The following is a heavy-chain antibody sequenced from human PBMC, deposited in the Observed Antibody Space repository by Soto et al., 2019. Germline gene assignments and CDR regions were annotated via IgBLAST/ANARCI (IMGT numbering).Heavy chain of an antibody. Sequence: ESLKISCKGSGYSFTSYWIGCVRQMPGKGLEWMGIIYPGDSDTRYSPSFQGQVTISADKSISTAYLQWSSLKASDTAMYYCARGGQGGGYDFYYYYGMDVWGQGTTVTVSS. CDR3: ARGGQGGGYDFYYYYGMDV. V-gene: IGHV5-51*01. CDR1: GYSFTSYW. J-gene: IGHJ6*02. D-gene: IGHD5-12*01. CDR2: IYPGDSDT.